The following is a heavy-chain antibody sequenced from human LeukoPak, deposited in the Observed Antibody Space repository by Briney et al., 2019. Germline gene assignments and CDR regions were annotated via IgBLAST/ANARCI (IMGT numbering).Heavy chain of an antibody. V-gene: IGHV1-2*02. CDR3: ARGVYSYGYRFDY. Sequence: ASVKVSCKASGYTFTGYCMHWVRQAPGQGLEWMGWINPNSGGTNYAQKFQGRVTMTRDTSISTAYMELSRLRSDDTAVYYCARGVYSYGYRFDYWGQGTLVTVSS. CDR1: GYTFTGYC. J-gene: IGHJ4*02. D-gene: IGHD5-18*01. CDR2: INPNSGGT.